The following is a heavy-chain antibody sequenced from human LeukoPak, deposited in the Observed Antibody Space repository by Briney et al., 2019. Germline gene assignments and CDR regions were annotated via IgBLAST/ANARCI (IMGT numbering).Heavy chain of an antibody. CDR3: AAYRQVLLPFES. D-gene: IGHD5-18*01. CDR2: IFPSGGEI. V-gene: IGHV3-23*01. CDR1: GFTFSTFA. Sequence: GGSLRLSCAASGFTFSTFAMLWVRQPPGKGLEWVSSIFPSGGEIHYADSVRGRSTISRDNSKSILSLQMNSLRAEDTAIYYCAAYRQVLLPFESWGQGTLVTVSS. J-gene: IGHJ4*02.